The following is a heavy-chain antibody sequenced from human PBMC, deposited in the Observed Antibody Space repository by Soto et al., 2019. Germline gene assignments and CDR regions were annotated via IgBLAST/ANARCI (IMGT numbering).Heavy chain of an antibody. CDR1: GGSISSYY. Sequence: SETLSLTCTVSGGSISSYYWSWIRQPPGKGLEWIGYIYYSGSTNYNPSLKSRVTISVDTSKNQFSLKLSSLTAADTAVYYCASIGENCSGGSCQLDAFDIWGQGTMVTVSS. CDR3: ASIGENCSGGSCQLDAFDI. V-gene: IGHV4-59*01. CDR2: IYYSGST. J-gene: IGHJ3*02. D-gene: IGHD2-15*01.